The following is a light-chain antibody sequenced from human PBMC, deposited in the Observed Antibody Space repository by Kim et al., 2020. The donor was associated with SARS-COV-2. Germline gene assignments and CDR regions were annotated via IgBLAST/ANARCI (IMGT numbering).Light chain of an antibody. CDR2: RAS. V-gene: IGKV3D-15*01. Sequence: SPGERATLSCKASQNVSSNLAWYQQKPGQAPRLLIFRASTRATGIPARFSGSGSGTELTLTISSLQSEDFAVYYCQQYNNWPPLTFGGGTKVDIK. CDR3: QQYNNWPPLT. CDR1: QNVSSN. J-gene: IGKJ4*01.